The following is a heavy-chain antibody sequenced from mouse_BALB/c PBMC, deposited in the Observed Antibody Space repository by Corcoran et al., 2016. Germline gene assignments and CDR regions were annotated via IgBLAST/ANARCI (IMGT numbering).Heavy chain of an antibody. CDR2: IDPANGNT. Sequence: EVQLQQSGAELVKPGASVKLSCTASGFNIKDTYMHGVKQRPEQGLEWIGRIDPANGNTKYDPKFQGKATITAYTSSNTAYLQVSSLTSEDTAVYYCARWDWYFDVWGAGTTVTVSS. J-gene: IGHJ1*01. CDR1: GFNIKDTY. V-gene: IGHV14-3*02. CDR3: ARWDWYFDV.